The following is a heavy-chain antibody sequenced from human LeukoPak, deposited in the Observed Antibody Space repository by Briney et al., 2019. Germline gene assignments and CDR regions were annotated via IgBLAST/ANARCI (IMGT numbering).Heavy chain of an antibody. Sequence: GASVKVSCKASGYTFTNYAMHWVRQAPGQRLEWMGWINTGNGNTKYSQEFQGRVTITRDTSANTAYMELSSLRSEDMAVYYCARDRGGCSGGSCYGVLDWFDPWGQGTLVTVSS. CDR3: ARDRGGCSGGSCYGVLDWFDP. CDR2: INTGNGNT. V-gene: IGHV1-3*03. J-gene: IGHJ5*02. CDR1: GYTFTNYA. D-gene: IGHD2-15*01.